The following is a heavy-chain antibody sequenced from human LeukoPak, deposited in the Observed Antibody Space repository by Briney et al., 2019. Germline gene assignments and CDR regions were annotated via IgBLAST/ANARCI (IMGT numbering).Heavy chain of an antibody. CDR1: GFTFSSYA. D-gene: IGHD6-19*01. Sequence: GGSLRLSCAASGFTFSSYAMSWVRQAPGKGLEWVSAISGSGGSTYYADSVKGRFTISRDNSKNTLYLQMNSLRAEDTAVYYCAKDTTIVTAVALDYWGQGTLVTVSS. J-gene: IGHJ4*02. CDR2: ISGSGGST. CDR3: AKDTTIVTAVALDY. V-gene: IGHV3-23*01.